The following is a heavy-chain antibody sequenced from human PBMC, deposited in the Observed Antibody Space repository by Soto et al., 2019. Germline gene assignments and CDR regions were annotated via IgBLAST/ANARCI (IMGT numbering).Heavy chain of an antibody. CDR3: ARAYCSSTSCYWSHWFDP. V-gene: IGHV3-33*01. J-gene: IGHJ5*02. CDR2: IWYDGSNK. Sequence: LRLSCAASGFTFSSYGMHWVRQAPGKGLEWAAVIWYDGSNKYYADSVKGRFTISRDNSKNTLYLQMNSLRAEDTAVYYCARAYCSSTSCYWSHWFDPWGQGTLVTVSS. CDR1: GFTFSSYG. D-gene: IGHD2-2*01.